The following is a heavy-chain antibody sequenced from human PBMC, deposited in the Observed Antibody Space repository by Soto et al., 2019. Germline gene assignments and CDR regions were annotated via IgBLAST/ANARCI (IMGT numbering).Heavy chain of an antibody. Sequence: SETLSLTCTVSGNSIATGAYYWSWIRQHPGNGLEWIGYISYSGTTYYNPSLKSRFTISVDTSKNQFSLILTAVSAADTAVYDCERVGRSTTHLGAVDILGPGTMVT. V-gene: IGHV4-31*03. CDR1: GNSIATGAYY. CDR3: ERVGRSTTHLGAVDI. CDR2: ISYSGTT. J-gene: IGHJ3*02. D-gene: IGHD2-2*01.